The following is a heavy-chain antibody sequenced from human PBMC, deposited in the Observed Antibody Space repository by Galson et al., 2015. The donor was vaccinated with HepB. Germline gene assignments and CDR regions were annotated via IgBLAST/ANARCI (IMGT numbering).Heavy chain of an antibody. D-gene: IGHD3-9*01. V-gene: IGHV3-7*03. CDR2: IKQDGSEA. CDR3: VRETQYFDWLLHASFFDF. CDR1: GFTFSSYW. J-gene: IGHJ4*02. Sequence: SLRLSCAASGFTFSSYWMSWVRQAPGKGLEWVANIKQDGSEANYVDSVKGRFTVSRDNSKNSLYPQMNSLRAEDTAVYYCVRETQYFDWLLHASFFDFWGQGTLVTVSS.